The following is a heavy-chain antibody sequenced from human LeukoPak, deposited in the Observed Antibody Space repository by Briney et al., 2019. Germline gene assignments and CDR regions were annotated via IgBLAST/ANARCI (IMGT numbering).Heavy chain of an antibody. D-gene: IGHD3-22*01. CDR1: GGSISSYY. CDR2: IYTSGST. CDR3: ARDAQPYYYDSSGYYFASDI. J-gene: IGHJ3*02. Sequence: SETLSLTCTVSGGSISSYYWSWIRQPAGKGLEWIGRIYTSGSTNYNPSLKSRVTMSVDTSKNQFSLKLSSVTAADTAVYYCARDAQPYYYDSSGYYFASDIWGQGTMVNVSS. V-gene: IGHV4-4*07.